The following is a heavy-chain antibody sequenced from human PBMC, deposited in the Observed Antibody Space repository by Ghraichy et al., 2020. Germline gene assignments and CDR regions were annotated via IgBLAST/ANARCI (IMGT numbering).Heavy chain of an antibody. CDR2: IYYSGST. Sequence: PETLSLTCTVSGGSISSYYWSWIRQPPGKGLEWIGYIYYSGSTNYNPSLKSRVTISVDTSKNQFSLKLSSVTAADTAVYYCARVGYCSGGSCPHQFDYWGQGTLVTVSS. J-gene: IGHJ4*02. D-gene: IGHD2-15*01. CDR3: ARVGYCSGGSCPHQFDY. CDR1: GGSISSYY. V-gene: IGHV4-59*01.